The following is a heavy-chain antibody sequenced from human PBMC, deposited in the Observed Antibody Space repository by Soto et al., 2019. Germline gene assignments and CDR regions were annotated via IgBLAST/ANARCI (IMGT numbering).Heavy chain of an antibody. V-gene: IGHV3-23*01. CDR1: GFTFSSYA. D-gene: IGHD3-3*01. Sequence: EVQLLESGGGLVQPGGSLRLSCAASGFTFSSYAMSWVRQAPGKGLEWVSDISGNGGRTYYADSVKGRFTISRDNSKNTMYKHMNSLKPEDTALYSCAKDHYYFWSAYIKGCGCGRFDYWGQGTLVTVSS. J-gene: IGHJ4*02. CDR2: ISGNGGRT. CDR3: AKDHYYFWSAYIKGCGCGRFDY.